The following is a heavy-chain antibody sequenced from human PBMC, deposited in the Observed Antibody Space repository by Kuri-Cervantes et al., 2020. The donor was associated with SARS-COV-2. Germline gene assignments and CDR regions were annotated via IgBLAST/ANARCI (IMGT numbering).Heavy chain of an antibody. J-gene: IGHJ4*02. V-gene: IGHV3-30-3*01. CDR1: GFTFSSYA. CDR2: ISYDGSNK. CDR3: AKGSDFPDY. D-gene: IGHD3-3*01. Sequence: GESLKISCAASGFTFSSYAMHWVRQAPGKGLEWVAVISYDGSNKYYADSVKGRFTISRDNSKNTLYLQMDSLRAEDTAVYYCAKGSDFPDYWGQGTLVTVSS.